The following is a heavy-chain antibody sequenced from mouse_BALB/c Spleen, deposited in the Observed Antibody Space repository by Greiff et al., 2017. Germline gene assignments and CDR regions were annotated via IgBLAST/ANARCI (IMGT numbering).Heavy chain of an antibody. CDR2: INPSSGYT. V-gene: IGHV1-4*01. CDR1: GYTFTSYT. J-gene: IGHJ4*01. CDR3: ARSGYRYRGAMDY. Sequence: VQLQQSGAELARPGASVKMSCKASGYTFTSYTMHWVKQRPGQGLEWIGYINPSSGYTNYNQKFKDKATLTADKSSSTAYMQLSSLTSENSAVYFCARSGYRYRGAMDYWGQGTSVTVSS. D-gene: IGHD2-14*01.